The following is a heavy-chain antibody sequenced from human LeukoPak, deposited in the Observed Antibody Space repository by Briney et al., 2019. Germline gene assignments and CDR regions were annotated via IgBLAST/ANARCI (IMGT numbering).Heavy chain of an antibody. J-gene: IGHJ4*02. D-gene: IGHD2-15*01. CDR1: GFTFSDYA. CDR2: ISSNGGDT. Sequence: GGSLRLSCAAPGFTFSDYAMDWVRQAPEKGLECGLGISSNGGDTYYANSVKGRLTISKDNSKNTAYLQMASLTPADTPVYYFARDGSWRYEYWGQGTLVAVSS. CDR3: ARDGSWRYEY. V-gene: IGHV3-64*01.